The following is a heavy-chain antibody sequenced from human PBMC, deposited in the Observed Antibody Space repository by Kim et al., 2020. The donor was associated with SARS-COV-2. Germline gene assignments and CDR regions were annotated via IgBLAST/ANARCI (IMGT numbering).Heavy chain of an antibody. V-gene: IGHV3-30*18. CDR3: AKPLGGGYSYVGMVWNYYYGMDV. Sequence: GGSLRLSCAASGFTFSSYGMHWVRQAPGKGLEWVAVISYDGSNKYYADSVKGRFTISRDNSKNTLYLQMNSLRAEDTAVYYCAKPLGGGYSYVGMVWNYYYGMDVWGQGTTVTVSS. CDR1: GFTFSSYG. J-gene: IGHJ6*02. CDR2: ISYDGSNK. D-gene: IGHD5-18*01.